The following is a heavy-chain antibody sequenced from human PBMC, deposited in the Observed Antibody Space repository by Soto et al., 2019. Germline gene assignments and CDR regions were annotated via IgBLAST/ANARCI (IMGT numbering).Heavy chain of an antibody. CDR1: GFTFSSYG. CDR2: ISDGGGST. V-gene: IGHV3-23*01. CDR3: AKYYYGSGSIRAFDI. J-gene: IGHJ3*02. D-gene: IGHD3-10*01. Sequence: GGSLRLSCAASGFTFSSYGMSWVRQAPGKGLEWVSVISDGGGSTFYADSVKGRFTISRDNSKNTLYLQMNGLRADDTAVYYCAKYYYGSGSIRAFDIWGQGTMVTVSS.